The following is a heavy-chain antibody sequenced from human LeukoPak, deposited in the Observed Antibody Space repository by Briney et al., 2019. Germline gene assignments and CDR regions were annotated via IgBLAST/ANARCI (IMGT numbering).Heavy chain of an antibody. J-gene: IGHJ5*02. V-gene: IGHV4-61*01. CDR3: ARDLGYYYDSSGYSKNNWFDP. CDR1: GGSVSSGTYY. D-gene: IGHD3-22*01. CDR2: TYYSGTT. Sequence: SETLSLTCTVSGGSVSSGTYYWSWIRQPPGKGLEWIGYTYYSGTTNYNPSLKSRVTISVNTSKNQFSLKLSSVTAADTAVYYCARDLGYYYDSSGYSKNNWFDPWGQGTLVTVSS.